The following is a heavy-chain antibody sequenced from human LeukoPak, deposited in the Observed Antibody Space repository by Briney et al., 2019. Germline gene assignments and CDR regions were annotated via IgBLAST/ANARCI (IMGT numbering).Heavy chain of an antibody. D-gene: IGHD3-22*01. CDR3: TTPIAYYDSSGYYSGNDAFDI. V-gene: IGHV3-15*01. J-gene: IGHJ3*02. CDR1: GFTFSNAW. CDR2: IKSKTDGGTT. Sequence: GGSLRLSCAASGFTFSNAWMSWVRQAPGKGLEWVGRIKSKTDGGTTDYAAPVKGRFTISRDDSKNTLYLQMNSLKTEDTAVYYCTTPIAYYDSSGYYSGNDAFDIWGQGTMVTVSS.